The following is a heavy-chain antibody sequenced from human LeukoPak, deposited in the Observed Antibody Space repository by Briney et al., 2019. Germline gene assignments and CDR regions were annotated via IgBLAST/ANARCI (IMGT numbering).Heavy chain of an antibody. Sequence: PGGSLRLSCAASGFTFSSYAMSWVRQAPGKGLELVSAISGSGGSTYYADSVKGRFTISRDNSKSTLYLQMNSLRAEDTAVYYCAKVVDDSSSWYRRMGRWFDPWGQGTLVTVSS. CDR2: ISGSGGST. D-gene: IGHD6-13*01. CDR1: GFTFSSYA. J-gene: IGHJ5*02. V-gene: IGHV3-23*01. CDR3: AKVVDDSSSWYRRMGRWFDP.